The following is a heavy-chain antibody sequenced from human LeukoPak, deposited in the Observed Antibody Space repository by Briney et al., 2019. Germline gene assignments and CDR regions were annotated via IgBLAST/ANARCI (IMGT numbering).Heavy chain of an antibody. CDR1: GFTFSSYE. CDR3: ATSSSDGAY. V-gene: IGHV3-48*03. D-gene: IGHD3-16*01. CDR2: ISSSGSTI. J-gene: IGHJ4*02. Sequence: PGGSLRLSCAASGFTFSSYEMNWVRQAPGKGLEWVSYISSSGSTIYYADSVKGRFTISRDNAKNSLYLQMNSLRADDTAVYYCATSSSDGAYWGQGALVTVSS.